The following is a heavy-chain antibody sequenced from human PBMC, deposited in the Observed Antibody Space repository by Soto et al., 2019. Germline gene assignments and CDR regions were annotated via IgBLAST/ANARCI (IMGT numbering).Heavy chain of an antibody. J-gene: IGHJ4*02. CDR2: IIPILGIA. Sequence: SVKVSCKASGGTFSSYTISWVRQAPGQGLEWMGRIIPILGIANYAQKFQGRVTITADKSTSTAYMELSSLRAEDTAVYYCARDLGSDQLPLDYWGQGTLVTVSS. D-gene: IGHD2-2*01. CDR1: GGTFSSYT. CDR3: ARDLGSDQLPLDY. V-gene: IGHV1-69*04.